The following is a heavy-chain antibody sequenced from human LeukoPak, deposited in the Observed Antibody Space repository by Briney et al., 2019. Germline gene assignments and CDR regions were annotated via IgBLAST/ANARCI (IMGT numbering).Heavy chain of an antibody. D-gene: IGHD5-12*01. V-gene: IGHV3-7*01. Sequence: GGSLRLSCAASGFTFGSYWMTWVRQAPGKGLEWVANIKPDGREKNYVDSVKGRFTISRDNAKNSLYLQINSLRAEDTAVYYRARDSGNSGYDIHDYWGQGTLVTVSS. CDR2: IKPDGREK. CDR3: ARDSGNSGYDIHDY. CDR1: GFTFGSYW. J-gene: IGHJ4*02.